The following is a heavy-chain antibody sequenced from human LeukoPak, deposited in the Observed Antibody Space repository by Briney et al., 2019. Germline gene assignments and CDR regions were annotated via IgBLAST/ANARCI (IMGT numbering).Heavy chain of an antibody. CDR2: IYSSGGT. CDR1: GGSISSYY. CDR3: AREGGYSFGSTYFDY. Sequence: SETLSLTCTVSGGSISSYYWNWIRQPPGKGLEWIGYIYSSGGTNYNSSLKSRVTISVDSYENQFSLKLTSVTAADTAVYYCAREGGYSFGSTYFDYWGQGTLVTVSS. D-gene: IGHD5-18*01. J-gene: IGHJ4*02. V-gene: IGHV4-59*01.